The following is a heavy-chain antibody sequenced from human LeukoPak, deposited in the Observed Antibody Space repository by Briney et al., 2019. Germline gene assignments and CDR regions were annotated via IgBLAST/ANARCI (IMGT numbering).Heavy chain of an antibody. Sequence: GASVKVSCKASGYTFTGYYMHWVRQAPGRGLEWMGWINPNSGGTNYAQKFQGRVTMTRDTSISTAYMELSRLRSDDTAVYYCARSFKGLEWLLYRSFYYYMDVWGKGTTVTVSS. D-gene: IGHD3-3*01. J-gene: IGHJ6*03. V-gene: IGHV1-2*02. CDR1: GYTFTGYY. CDR3: ARSFKGLEWLLYRSFYYYMDV. CDR2: INPNSGGT.